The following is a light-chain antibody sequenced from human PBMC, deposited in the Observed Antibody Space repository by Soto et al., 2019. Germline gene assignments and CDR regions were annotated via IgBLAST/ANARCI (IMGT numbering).Light chain of an antibody. Sequence: QSALTQPPSASGSPGQSVTISCTGTSSDVGAYDFVSWYQQHPGEAPKLVIYEVTKRPSGVPDRFSGSKSGNTASLTVSGLQTEDEADYYCSSFAKSNNFVFGTGTKVTVL. J-gene: IGLJ1*01. CDR2: EVT. CDR1: SSDVGAYDF. CDR3: SSFAKSNNFV. V-gene: IGLV2-8*01.